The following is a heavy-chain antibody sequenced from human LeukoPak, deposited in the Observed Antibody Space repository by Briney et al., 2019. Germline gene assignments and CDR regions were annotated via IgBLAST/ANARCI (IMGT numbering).Heavy chain of an antibody. J-gene: IGHJ4*02. V-gene: IGHV4-61*02. CDR3: ARGLGTTNFDY. Sequence: SETLSLTCTVSGDSMSSGNYYRSWIRQPAGKGLEWIGRMYTSGSTNYNPSLKSRVIISVDTSKNQFSLQLNSVTAADTAVYYCARGLGTTNFDYWGQGTLVTVSS. D-gene: IGHD1-7*01. CDR2: MYTSGST. CDR1: GDSMSSGNYY.